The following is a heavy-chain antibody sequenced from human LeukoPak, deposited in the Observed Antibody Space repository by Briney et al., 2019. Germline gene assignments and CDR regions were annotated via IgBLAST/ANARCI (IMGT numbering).Heavy chain of an antibody. CDR2: MSFDGSHE. CDR3: VKGRHPYSSYSGTFDPDYYSGMDV. D-gene: IGHD3-10*01. CDR1: GLTFSNSA. Sequence: GGSLRLSCVASGLTFSNSAMHWVRQAPGKGLEWVAIMSFDGSHERYGDSVKGRFTLSRDNSKNTLYLQMNFLRAGDTAVYYCVKGRHPYSSYSGTFDPDYYSGMDVWGQGTTVIVSS. V-gene: IGHV3-30*04. J-gene: IGHJ6*02.